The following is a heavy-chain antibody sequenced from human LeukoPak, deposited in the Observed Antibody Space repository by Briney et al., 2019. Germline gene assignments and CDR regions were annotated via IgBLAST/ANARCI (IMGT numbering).Heavy chain of an antibody. CDR3: ARRKAMVTLDY. V-gene: IGHV4-38-2*02. D-gene: IGHD5-18*01. CDR1: GYSISSGYY. CDR2: IYHSGST. J-gene: IGHJ4*02. Sequence: SETLSLTCTVSGYSISSGYYWGWIRQPPGKGLEWIGSIYHSGSTYYNPSLKSRVTISVDMSKNQFSLKLSSVTAADTAVYYCARRKAMVTLDYWGQGTLVTVSS.